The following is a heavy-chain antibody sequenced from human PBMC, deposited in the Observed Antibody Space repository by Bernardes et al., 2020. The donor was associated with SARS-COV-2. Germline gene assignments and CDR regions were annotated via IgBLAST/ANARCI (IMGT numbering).Heavy chain of an antibody. D-gene: IGHD3-10*01. J-gene: IGHJ4*02. CDR3: AKGTPMVRRVCFDFDY. CDR1: GFTFSDYT. CDR2: ISGGDST. Sequence: GGSLRLSCAASGFTFSDYTMTWVRQAPGKGLEWVSAISGGDSTYYADSVRGRFTISRDNSKNTLSLQMTSLRAEDTALYYCAKGTPMVRRVCFDFDYWGQGTLVTVSS. V-gene: IGHV3-23*01.